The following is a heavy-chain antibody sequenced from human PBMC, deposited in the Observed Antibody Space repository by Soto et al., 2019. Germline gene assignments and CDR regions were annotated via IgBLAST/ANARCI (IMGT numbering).Heavy chain of an antibody. CDR2: IIPIFGTA. CDR3: ARERYFDRVYYYYGMDV. CDR1: GGTFSSYA. Sequence: QVPLVQSGAEVKKPGSSVKVSCKASGGTFSSYAISWVRQAPGQGLEWMGGIIPIFGTANYAQKFQGRVTITADESTSTAYMELSSLRSEDTAVYYCARERYFDRVYYYYGMDVWGQGTTVTVSS. V-gene: IGHV1-69*12. D-gene: IGHD3-9*01. J-gene: IGHJ6*02.